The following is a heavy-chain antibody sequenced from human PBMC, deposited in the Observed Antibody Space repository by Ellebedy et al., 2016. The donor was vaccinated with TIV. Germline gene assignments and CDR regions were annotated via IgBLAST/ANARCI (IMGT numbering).Heavy chain of an antibody. J-gene: IGHJ6*02. CDR1: GYTLTELS. CDR3: ATGGPPRALMVYAITSYYYGMDV. D-gene: IGHD2-8*01. V-gene: IGHV1-24*01. CDR2: FDPEDGET. Sequence: ASVKVSXXVSGYTLTELSMHWVRQAPGKGLEWMGGFDPEDGETIYAQKFQGRVTMTEDTSTDTAYMELSSLRSEDTAVYYCATGGPPRALMVYAITSYYYGMDVWGQGTTVTVSS.